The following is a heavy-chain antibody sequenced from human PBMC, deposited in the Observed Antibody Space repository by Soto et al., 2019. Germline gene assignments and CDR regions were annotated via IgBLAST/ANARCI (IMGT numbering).Heavy chain of an antibody. CDR2: ISDDGSDT. D-gene: IGHD6-6*01. CDR3: ARDRYSTSSKLDS. V-gene: IGHV3-30*03. Sequence: GGSLRLSCAASGFTFSSYGMHWVRHAPGKGLEWVAVISDDGSDTDYADSVKGRFTISRDNSKNTLNLQMSGLRPEDTAVYYCARDRYSTSSKLDSWGQGTLVTVSS. J-gene: IGHJ4*02. CDR1: GFTFSSYG.